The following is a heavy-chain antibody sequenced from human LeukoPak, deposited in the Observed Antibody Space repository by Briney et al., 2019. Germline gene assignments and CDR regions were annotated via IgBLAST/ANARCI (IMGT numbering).Heavy chain of an antibody. CDR3: ARGGGLDV. CDR1: GFTFSSYG. Sequence: PGGSLRPSCAASGFTFSSYGMHWVRQAPGKGLEWVANIKQDGSEKYYVDSVKGRFTISRDNAKNSLYLQMSNLRAEDTAVYFCARGGGLDVWGQGATVTVSS. J-gene: IGHJ6*02. D-gene: IGHD3-16*01. V-gene: IGHV3-7*03. CDR2: IKQDGSEK.